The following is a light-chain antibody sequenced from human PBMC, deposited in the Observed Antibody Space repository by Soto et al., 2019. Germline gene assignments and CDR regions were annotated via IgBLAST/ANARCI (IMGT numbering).Light chain of an antibody. CDR3: QQRSNWPIT. Sequence: DIVLTQSPATLSLSPGERATISCRASQSVSSYLAWYQQKPGKAPRLLIYDASNRATGIPARFSGSGSGTDFTLTIRSLEPEDFAFYYCQQRSNWPITFGQGTRLEIK. CDR1: QSVSSY. V-gene: IGKV3-11*01. J-gene: IGKJ5*01. CDR2: DAS.